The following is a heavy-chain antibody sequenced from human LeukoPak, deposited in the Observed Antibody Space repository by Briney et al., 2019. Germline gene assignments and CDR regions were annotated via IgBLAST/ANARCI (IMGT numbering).Heavy chain of an antibody. D-gene: IGHD1-26*01. J-gene: IGHJ4*02. CDR2: ISSSSSYI. CDR1: GFTFDDYA. CDR3: ASEFSGSYYGFDY. Sequence: PGGSLRLSCAASGFTFDDYAMHWVRQAPGKGLEWVSSISSSSSYIYYADSVKGRFTISRDNAKNSLYLQMNSLRAEDTAVYYCASEFSGSYYGFDYWGQGTLVTVSS. V-gene: IGHV3-21*01.